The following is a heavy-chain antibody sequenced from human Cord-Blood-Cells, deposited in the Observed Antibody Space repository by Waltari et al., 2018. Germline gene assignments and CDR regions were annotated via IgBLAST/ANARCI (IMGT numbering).Heavy chain of an antibody. D-gene: IGHD2-2*01. Sequence: QVQLVQSGAEVKKPGASVKVSCKVSGYTLTELSMHSVRQAPGKGIEWMGAIVPEDGEKTEEQKLRSGGNTPEEGYTETSYMERGSLDSEGTAVYYCATVIALLCPRVRDAFDIWGQGTMVTVSS. CDR1: GYTLTELS. J-gene: IGHJ3*02. V-gene: IGHV1-24*01. CDR3: ATVIALLCPRVRDAFDI. CDR2: IVPEDGEK.